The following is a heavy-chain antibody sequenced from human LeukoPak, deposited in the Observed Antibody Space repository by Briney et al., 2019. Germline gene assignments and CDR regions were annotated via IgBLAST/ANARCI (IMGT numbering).Heavy chain of an antibody. J-gene: IGHJ3*02. CDR3: ASLGVQQAFDI. CDR2: IKQDGSEK. Sequence: PGGSLRLSCADSGFRFSSYWMSWVRQAPGKGLEWVANIKQDGSEKYYVDCVKGRFTISRDNAKNSLYLQMNSLRAEDTAVYYCASLGVQQAFDIWGQGTMVTVSS. D-gene: IGHD3-10*01. CDR1: GFRFSSYW. V-gene: IGHV3-7*01.